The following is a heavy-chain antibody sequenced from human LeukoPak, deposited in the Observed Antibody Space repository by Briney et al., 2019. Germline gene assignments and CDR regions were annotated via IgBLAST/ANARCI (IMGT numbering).Heavy chain of an antibody. Sequence: ASVKVSCKASGYTFNNHDINWVRQAPGRGLEWMGWINTYSANTNYAQKLQGRVTMTTDTSTSTAYMELRSLRSDDTALYYCARFGLGKHIEVAGIPFDIWGQGTMVTVSS. CDR2: INTYSANT. CDR1: GYTFNNHD. V-gene: IGHV1-18*01. CDR3: ARFGLGKHIEVAGIPFDI. J-gene: IGHJ3*02. D-gene: IGHD6-19*01.